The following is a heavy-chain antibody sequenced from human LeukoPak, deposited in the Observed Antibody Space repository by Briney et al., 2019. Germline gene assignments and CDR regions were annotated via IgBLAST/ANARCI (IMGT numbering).Heavy chain of an antibody. D-gene: IGHD2-2*01. CDR3: ARDGGRTSSDAVEI. CDR2: INHGGRV. V-gene: IGHV4-34*01. CDR1: GGSFSGYY. Sequence: SETLSLTCAVYGGSFSGYYWSWIRQPPGKGLEWIGEINHGGRVHYDSSLKSRVAISVDTSKNQFSLRLDSVTAADTAVYYCARDGGRTSSDAVEIWGQGTMVTVSS. J-gene: IGHJ3*02.